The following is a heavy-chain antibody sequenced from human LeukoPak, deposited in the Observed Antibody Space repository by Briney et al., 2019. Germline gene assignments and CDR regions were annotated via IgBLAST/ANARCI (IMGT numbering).Heavy chain of an antibody. CDR1: GYXFTSYW. CDR2: INPSDSYT. Sequence: GESLKISCNGSGYXFTSYWISWVRQMPGKGLEWMGRINPSDSYTNYSPYFQGHVTISADKSISTAYLQWSSLKASDTAMCYCARGCSGGSCYSFYYYYGMDVWGQGTTVTVSS. CDR3: ARGCSGGSCYSFYYYYGMDV. V-gene: IGHV5-10-1*01. J-gene: IGHJ6*02. D-gene: IGHD2-15*01.